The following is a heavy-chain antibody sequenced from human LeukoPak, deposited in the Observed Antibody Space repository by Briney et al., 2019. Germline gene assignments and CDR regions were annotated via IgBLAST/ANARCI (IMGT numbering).Heavy chain of an antibody. CDR2: IYYSGST. Sequence: PSETLSLTCTVSGDSISSSNFYWGWIRQPPGKGLEWIGSIYYSGSTYYNPSLKSRVTISADTSKNQFSLKLTSVTAADTAVYYCARSGVRGVSDYWGQGTLVTVSS. CDR1: GDSISSSNFY. D-gene: IGHD3-10*01. J-gene: IGHJ4*02. V-gene: IGHV4-39*01. CDR3: ARSGVRGVSDY.